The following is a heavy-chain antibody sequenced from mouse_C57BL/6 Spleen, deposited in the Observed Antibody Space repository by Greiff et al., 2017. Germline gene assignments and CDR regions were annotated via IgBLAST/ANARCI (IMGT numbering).Heavy chain of an antibody. Sequence: VQLQQPGPGLVAPSQCLSITCTVSGFSLTSYAISWVRQPPGKGLEWLGVIWTGGGTNYNSALNYRLSISKDNSKSQVVLKMSSLQTDDTARYYCARKPRICCDYGGGYAMDYWGQGTSVTVSS. D-gene: IGHD2-4*01. CDR1: GFSLTSYA. CDR2: IWTGGGT. CDR3: ARKPRICCDYGGGYAMDY. V-gene: IGHV2-9-1*01. J-gene: IGHJ4*01.